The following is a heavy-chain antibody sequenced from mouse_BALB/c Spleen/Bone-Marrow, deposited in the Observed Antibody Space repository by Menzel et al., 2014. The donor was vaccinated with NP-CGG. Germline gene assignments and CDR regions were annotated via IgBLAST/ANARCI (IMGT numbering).Heavy chain of an antibody. Sequence: QVQLQQPGAELVKPGASVKLSCKTSGYTFTNYYIYWVKQRPGQGLEWIGEINPGKGGTNFNERFKSKATLTVDKSSTTAYILLTSLTSEDSAVYYCARGSPYWGQGTLVTVSA. CDR1: GYTFTNYY. J-gene: IGHJ3*01. V-gene: IGHV1S81*02. CDR3: ARGSPY. D-gene: IGHD6-2*01. CDR2: INPGKGGT.